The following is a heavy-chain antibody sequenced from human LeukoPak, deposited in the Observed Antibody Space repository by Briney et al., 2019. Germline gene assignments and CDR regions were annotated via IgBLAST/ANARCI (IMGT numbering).Heavy chain of an antibody. V-gene: IGHV3-23*01. CDR1: GFTFDTHA. Sequence: AGGSLRLSCAASGFTFDTHAMTWVRQAPGKGLEYVSLISGSGDITYYAHSLKDRVTISRDNSKTTLYLQMHSLRAEDTAMYYCAARPGDLAVPFDYWGQGTLVIVSS. CDR3: AARPGDLAVPFDY. CDR2: ISGSGDIT. D-gene: IGHD3-10*01. J-gene: IGHJ4*02.